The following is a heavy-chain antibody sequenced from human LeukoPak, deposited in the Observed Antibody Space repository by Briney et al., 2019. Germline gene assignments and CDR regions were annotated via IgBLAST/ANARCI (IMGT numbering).Heavy chain of an antibody. Sequence: ASVKVSCKASGYTFTSYGISWVRQAPGQGLEWMGWISAYNGNTNYAQKLQGRVTMTTDTSTSTAYMELRSLRSDDTAVYYCARDSSSWYQIYYYYGMDVWGQGTLVTVSS. V-gene: IGHV1-18*01. D-gene: IGHD6-13*01. CDR3: ARDSSSWYQIYYYYGMDV. CDR2: ISAYNGNT. J-gene: IGHJ6*02. CDR1: GYTFTSYG.